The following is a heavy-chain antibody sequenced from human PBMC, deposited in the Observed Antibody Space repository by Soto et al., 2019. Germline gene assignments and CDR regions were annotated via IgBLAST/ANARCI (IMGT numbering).Heavy chain of an antibody. CDR2: IYYSGST. V-gene: IGHV4-59*01. D-gene: IGHD5-18*01. Sequence: KSSETLSLTCTVSGGSISSYYWSWIRQPPGKGLEWIGYIYYSGSTNYNPSLKSRVTISVDTSKNQFSLKLSSVTAADTAVYYCAKDGGYRYGSLGHYWGQGTLVTVSS. CDR1: GGSISSYY. CDR3: AKDGGYRYGSLGHY. J-gene: IGHJ4*02.